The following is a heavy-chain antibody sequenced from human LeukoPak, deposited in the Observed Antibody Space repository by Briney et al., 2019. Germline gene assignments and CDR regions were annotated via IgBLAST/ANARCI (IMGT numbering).Heavy chain of an antibody. CDR1: GYTFTSYA. D-gene: IGHD3-22*01. CDR2: INAGNGNT. J-gene: IGHJ4*02. Sequence: GASVKVSCKASGYTFTSYAMHWVRQAPGQRLEWMGWINAGNGNTKYSQKLQGRVTITRDTSASTAYMELSSLRSEDTAVYYCARTVDYYDSSGYYPNYFDYWGQGTLVTVSS. CDR3: ARTVDYYDSSGYYPNYFDY. V-gene: IGHV1-3*01.